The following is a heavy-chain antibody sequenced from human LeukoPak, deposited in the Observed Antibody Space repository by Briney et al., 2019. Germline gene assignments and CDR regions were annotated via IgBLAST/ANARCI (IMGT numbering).Heavy chain of an antibody. Sequence: GGSLRLSCVAPRFMVNDHAMHWVRQTPGKGLEWVAGVFWNGVDKGYADSVKGRFTISRDNSKNTLYLQMNSLRAEDTAVYYCARRAARMDYYYYYMDVWGKGTTVTVSS. CDR2: VFWNGVDK. V-gene: IGHV3-9*01. CDR1: RFMVNDHA. D-gene: IGHD6-6*01. CDR3: ARRAARMDYYYYYMDV. J-gene: IGHJ6*03.